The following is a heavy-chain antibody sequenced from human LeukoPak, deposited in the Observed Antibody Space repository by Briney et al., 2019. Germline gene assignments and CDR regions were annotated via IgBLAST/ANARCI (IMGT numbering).Heavy chain of an antibody. Sequence: PSETLSLTCTVSGGSISSSSYYWAWIRQPPGKGLEWVGSIHYSGSTYYNPSLQSRVTISIDTSKNQFSLKLRFVTAADTAVYYCARVRCSGGSCPYYYYYYYMDVWGKGTTVTVSS. D-gene: IGHD2-15*01. CDR3: ARVRCSGGSCPYYYYYYYMDV. CDR1: GGSISSSSYY. CDR2: IHYSGST. J-gene: IGHJ6*03. V-gene: IGHV4-39*07.